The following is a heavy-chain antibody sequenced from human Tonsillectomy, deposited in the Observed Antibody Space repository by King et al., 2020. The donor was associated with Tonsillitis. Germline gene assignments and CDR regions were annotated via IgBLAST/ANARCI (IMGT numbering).Heavy chain of an antibody. CDR3: AKDACSSTSCLLDY. D-gene: IGHD2-2*01. J-gene: IGHJ4*02. CDR1: GFTFSSYG. CDR2: ISYDGSNK. Sequence: VQLVESGGGVVQPGRSLRLSYAASGFTFSSYGMHWVRQAPGKGLEWVAVISYDGSNKYYADSVKGRFTISRDNSKNTLYLQMNSLRAEDTAVYYCAKDACSSTSCLLDYWGQGTLVTVSS. V-gene: IGHV3-30*18.